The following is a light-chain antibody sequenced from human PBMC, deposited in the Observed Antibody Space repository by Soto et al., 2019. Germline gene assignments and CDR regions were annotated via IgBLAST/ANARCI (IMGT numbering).Light chain of an antibody. Sequence: QSALTQPASVSGSPGQSITISCTGTSSDVGGYNYVSWYQQHPGKAPKLMIFGVSNRPSGVSNRFSGSKSGNTASLTISGLQADDEADYYCNSYTASSTLVFGTGTKVTVL. CDR3: NSYTASSTLV. J-gene: IGLJ1*01. CDR2: GVS. V-gene: IGLV2-14*01. CDR1: SSDVGGYNY.